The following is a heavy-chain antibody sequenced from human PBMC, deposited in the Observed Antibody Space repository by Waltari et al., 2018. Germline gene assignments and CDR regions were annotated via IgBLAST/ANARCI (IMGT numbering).Heavy chain of an antibody. V-gene: IGHV1-2*02. J-gene: IGHJ4*02. D-gene: IGHD2-21*01. CDR3: ARVRYHRMVRFDY. CDR2: INPNSGGT. CDR1: GYTFHGYF. Sequence: QVQLVQSGAEVKKPGASVKISCKASGYTFHGYFMHWVRQAPGQGLEWMGWINPNSGGTNYAQKFQGRVTLTRDTSMRTAYMELGSLRSDDTAVYYCARVRYHRMVRFDYWGQGTLVTVSS.